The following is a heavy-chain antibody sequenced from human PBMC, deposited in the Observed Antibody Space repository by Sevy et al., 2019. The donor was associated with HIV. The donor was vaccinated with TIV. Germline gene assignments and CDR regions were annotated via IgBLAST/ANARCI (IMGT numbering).Heavy chain of an antibody. D-gene: IGHD1-26*01. V-gene: IGHV3-23*01. J-gene: IGHJ4*02. CDR1: GFTFSNYA. CDR2: ISGSGGST. Sequence: GGSLRLSCAASGFTFSNYAMSWVRQAPGKGLEWVSAISGSGGSTYYADSVKGRFTISRDNSKNTLLLQMNSLRAEDTAVYFCEKWCELPASPFDYWGQGTLVTVSS. CDR3: EKWCELPASPFDY.